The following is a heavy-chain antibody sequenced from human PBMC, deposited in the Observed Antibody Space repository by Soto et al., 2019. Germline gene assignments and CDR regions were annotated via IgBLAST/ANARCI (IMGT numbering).Heavy chain of an antibody. CDR3: ARGPSGWFGYDY. CDR2: INSGASTT. D-gene: IGHD6-19*01. CDR1: GFTFSSYA. J-gene: IGHJ4*02. Sequence: SGFTFSSYAMSWVRQAPGKGLVWVSRINSGASTTNYADSVKGRFTISRDNAKNTLYLQMDSLTAEDTAVYYCARGPSGWFGYDYWGQGTLVTVSS. V-gene: IGHV3-74*01.